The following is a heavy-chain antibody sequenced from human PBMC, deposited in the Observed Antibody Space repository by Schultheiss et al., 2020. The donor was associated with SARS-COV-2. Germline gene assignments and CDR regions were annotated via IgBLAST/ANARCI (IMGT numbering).Heavy chain of an antibody. CDR2: IYSGGST. J-gene: IGHJ6*03. CDR3: ARGGRLRYCSSTSCYGYYMDV. D-gene: IGHD2-2*01. V-gene: IGHV3-53*04. CDR1: GFTVSSNY. Sequence: GALRLSCAASGFTVSSNYMSWVRQAPGKGLEWVSVIYSGGSTYYADSVKGRFTISRHNSKNTLYLQMNSLRAEDTAVYYCARGGRLRYCSSTSCYGYYMDVWGKGTTVTVSS.